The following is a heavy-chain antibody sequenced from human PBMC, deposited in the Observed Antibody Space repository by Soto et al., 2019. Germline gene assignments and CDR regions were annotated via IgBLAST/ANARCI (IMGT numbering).Heavy chain of an antibody. J-gene: IGHJ6*02. V-gene: IGHV3-30-3*01. CDR1: GFTFSSYA. Sequence: QVQLVESGGGVVQPGRSLRLSCAASGFTFSSYAMHWVRQAPGKGLECVAVISYDGSNKYYADSVKGRFTISRDNSKNTLYLQMNSRRAEDTAVYYCARQGSGTIVTEYCLGKYVWGQGPTVTDSS. D-gene: IGHD1-1*01. CDR2: ISYDGSNK. CDR3: ARQGSGTIVTEYCLGKYV.